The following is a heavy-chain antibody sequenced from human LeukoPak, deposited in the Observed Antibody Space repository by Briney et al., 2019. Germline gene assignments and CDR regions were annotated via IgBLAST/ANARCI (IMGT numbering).Heavy chain of an antibody. D-gene: IGHD4-11*01. V-gene: IGHV3-23*01. CDR1: GFTFNNHA. J-gene: IGHJ4*01. CDR3: ARDAQRGFDYSNSLEY. Sequence: GGSLRLSCAASGFTFNNHAMTWVRQAPGKGLEWVSVITGSGDGRYYADSVKGRFTISRDNSQNTLFLQMNSLRAEDTAMYYCARDAQRGFDYSNSLEYWGHGTLVTVSS. CDR2: ITGSGDGR.